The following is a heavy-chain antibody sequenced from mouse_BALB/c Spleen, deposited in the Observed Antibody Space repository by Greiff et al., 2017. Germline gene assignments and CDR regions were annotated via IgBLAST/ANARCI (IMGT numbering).Heavy chain of an antibody. CDR1: GFSLSTSGMG. D-gene: IGHD2-10*01. V-gene: IGHV8-12*01. J-gene: IGHJ4*01. Sequence: LQQSGPGILQPSQTLSLTCSFSGFSLSTSGMGVSWIRQPSGKGLEWLAHIYWDDDKRYNPSLKSRLTISKDTSRNQVFLKITSVDTADTATYYCARRTYLDAMDYWGQGTSVTVSS. CDR2: IYWDDDK. CDR3: ARRTYLDAMDY.